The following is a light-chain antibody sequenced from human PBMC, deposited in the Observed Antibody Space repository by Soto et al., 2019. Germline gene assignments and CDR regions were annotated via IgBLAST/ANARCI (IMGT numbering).Light chain of an antibody. Sequence: QSVLTQPPSASGSPGQSVTISCTGTSSDVGGYNYVSWYQQHPGKAPKLMIYEVSKRPSGVPDRFSGSKSGNTASLTVSGPQAEAEADYYCISYAGSNNFVFGTGTKLTVL. CDR1: SSDVGGYNY. CDR2: EVS. J-gene: IGLJ1*01. V-gene: IGLV2-8*01. CDR3: ISYAGSNNFV.